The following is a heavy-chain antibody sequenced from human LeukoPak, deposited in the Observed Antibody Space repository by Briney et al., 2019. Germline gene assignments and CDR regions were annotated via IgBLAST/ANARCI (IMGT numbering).Heavy chain of an antibody. CDR3: ARRRGDYGWGELDY. CDR1: GGSINSYY. D-gene: IGHD3-10*01. V-gene: IGHV4-59*08. J-gene: IGHJ4*02. Sequence: SETLSLTCAVSGGSINSYYWYWIRQPPGKGLVWNGSIYYSGSTNYNPSLKSRVTMSVDTSKNQFSLKLSSVTVADTAVYYCARRRGDYGWGELDYWGQGTLVTVSS. CDR2: IYYSGST.